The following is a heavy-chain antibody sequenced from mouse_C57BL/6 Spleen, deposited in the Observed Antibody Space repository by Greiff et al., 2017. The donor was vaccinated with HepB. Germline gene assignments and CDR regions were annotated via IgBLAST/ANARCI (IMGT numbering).Heavy chain of an antibody. D-gene: IGHD2-5*01. V-gene: IGHV5-6*01. CDR3: ARRSNYGAMDY. J-gene: IGHJ4*01. CDR1: GFTFSSYG. Sequence: EVQGVESGGDLVKPGGSLKLSCAASGFTFSSYGMSWVRQTPDKRLEWVATISSGGSYTYYPDSVKGRFTISRDNAKNTLYLQMSSLKSEDTAMYYCARRSNYGAMDYWGQGTSVTVSS. CDR2: ISSGGSYT.